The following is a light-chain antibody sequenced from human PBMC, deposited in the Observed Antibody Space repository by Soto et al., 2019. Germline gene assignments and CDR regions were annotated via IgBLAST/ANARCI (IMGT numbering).Light chain of an antibody. J-gene: IGKJ5*01. CDR2: DAS. Sequence: EIVLTQSPGNLSLSPGERATLSYRASQSVTSNKLAWYQQKPGQAPRLLIYDASGRTTGSPDRFSGSGSGADFTLTISRLEPEDFAVYYCQQYGSSPITFGQGTRLEIK. CDR3: QQYGSSPIT. V-gene: IGKV3-20*01. CDR1: QSVTSNK.